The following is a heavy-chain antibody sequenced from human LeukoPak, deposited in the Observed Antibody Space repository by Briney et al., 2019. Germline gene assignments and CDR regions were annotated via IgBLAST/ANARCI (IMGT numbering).Heavy chain of an antibody. CDR2: ISGDGGTT. V-gene: IGHV3-23*01. D-gene: IGHD1-20*01. CDR3: AKGHKWNAIVAFDI. CDR1: GFTFSTYA. J-gene: IGHJ3*02. Sequence: GGSLRLSCAASGFTFSTYAMSWVRQTPGKGLEWVSPISGDGGTTHYADSVKGRFTISRDNSKNTLYLQMNSLRAEDTAVYYCAKGHKWNAIVAFDIWGQGTMVTVSS.